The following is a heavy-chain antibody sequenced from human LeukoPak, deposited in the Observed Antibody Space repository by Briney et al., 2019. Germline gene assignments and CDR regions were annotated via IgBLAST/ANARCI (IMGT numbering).Heavy chain of an antibody. Sequence: ASVKVSCKXSGYTFTSYGISWVRQAPGQGLEGMGWITGYNANAKYSQNLQGRVTMTTDTSTSTAYMDLRSLRSDDTAVYYCARVYYYDSSGHNWFDPWGQGTLVTVSS. CDR1: GYTFTSYG. CDR2: ITGYNANA. CDR3: ARVYYYDSSGHNWFDP. D-gene: IGHD3-22*01. J-gene: IGHJ5*02. V-gene: IGHV1-18*01.